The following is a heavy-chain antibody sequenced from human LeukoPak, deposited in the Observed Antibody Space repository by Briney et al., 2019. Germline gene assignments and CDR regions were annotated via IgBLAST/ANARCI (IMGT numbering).Heavy chain of an antibody. Sequence: GGSLRLSCAASGFTFSSYAMNWVRQAPGKGLEWVSSISSSSYIYYADSVEGRFTISRDNAKNSLYLQMNSLRAEDTAVYYCARDKAKWSGDWGQGTLVTVSS. CDR3: ARDKAKWSGD. CDR2: ISSSSYI. D-gene: IGHD2-8*01. J-gene: IGHJ4*02. V-gene: IGHV3-21*01. CDR1: GFTFSSYA.